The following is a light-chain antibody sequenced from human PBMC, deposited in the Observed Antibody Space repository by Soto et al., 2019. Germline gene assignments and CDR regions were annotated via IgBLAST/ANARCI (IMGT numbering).Light chain of an antibody. CDR2: AAS. V-gene: IGKV1-39*01. CDR3: QQSYSTPRT. CDR1: QSISYY. Sequence: DIQMTQSPSSLSASVGDRVTITCRASQSISYYLNWYQQKPGKAPKVLIYAASSLQSGVPSRFSGSGSGTDFTLTISSLQPEDFATYYCQQSYSTPRTFGQGTKVEIK. J-gene: IGKJ1*01.